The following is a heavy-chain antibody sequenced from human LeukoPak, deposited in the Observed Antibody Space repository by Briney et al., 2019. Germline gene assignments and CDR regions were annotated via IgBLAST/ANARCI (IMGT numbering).Heavy chain of an antibody. CDR1: GFTFSSYT. J-gene: IGHJ4*02. V-gene: IGHV3-7*05. CDR2: IKYDGSEI. Sequence: GGSLRLSCAASGFTFSSYTMTWVRQPPGKGLEWVANIKYDGSEIYYVDSVKGRFTISRDNAANSLYLLMNSLRAEDTAIYYCTRDETWGQGTLVTVSS. CDR3: TRDET.